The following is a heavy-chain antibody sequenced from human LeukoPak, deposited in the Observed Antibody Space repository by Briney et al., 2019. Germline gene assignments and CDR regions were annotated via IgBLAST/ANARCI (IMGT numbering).Heavy chain of an antibody. D-gene: IGHD3-22*01. V-gene: IGHV3-30-3*01. J-gene: IGHJ4*02. CDR2: ISYDGSNK. CDR3: ARADSSGYGYFDY. CDR1: GFTFSSYA. Sequence: GRSLRLSCAASGFTFSSYAMHWVRQAPGKGLEWVAVISYDGSNKYYADSVKGRFTISRDNSKNTLYQQMNSLRAEDTAVYYCARADSSGYGYFDYWGQGTLVTVSS.